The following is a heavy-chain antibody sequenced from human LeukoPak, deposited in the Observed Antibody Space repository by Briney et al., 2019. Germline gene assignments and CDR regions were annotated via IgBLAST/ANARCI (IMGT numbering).Heavy chain of an antibody. CDR2: ISGSGGST. CDR3: AKDPPPSLAKANSGYDPPLLN. CDR1: GFTFSSYG. D-gene: IGHD5-12*01. V-gene: IGHV3-23*01. J-gene: IGHJ4*02. Sequence: GGTLRLSCAASGFTFSSYGMSWVRQAPGKGLEWVSAISGSGGSTYYADSVKGRFTISRDNSKNTLYLQMNSLRAEDTAVYYCAKDPPPSLAKANSGYDPPLLNWGQGTLVTVSS.